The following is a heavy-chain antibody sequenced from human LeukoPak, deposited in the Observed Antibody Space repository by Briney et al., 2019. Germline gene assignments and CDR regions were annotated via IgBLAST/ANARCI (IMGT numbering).Heavy chain of an antibody. V-gene: IGHV1-69*13. CDR3: AGFFYDNSGDAFDI. Sequence: EASVKASCKASGGSFTFTSHAISWVRQAPGQGLEWMGGLIPIYGSASYAQKFQGRVTITSDESTRTVSMELSSLRPEDSAVYYCAGFFYDNSGDAFDIWGQGTMVTVSS. CDR2: LIPIYGSA. D-gene: IGHD3-22*01. J-gene: IGHJ3*02. CDR1: GGSFTFTSHA.